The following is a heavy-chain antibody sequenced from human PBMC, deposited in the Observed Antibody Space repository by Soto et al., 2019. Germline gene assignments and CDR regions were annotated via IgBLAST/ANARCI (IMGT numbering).Heavy chain of an antibody. CDR3: ARDGEWLI. D-gene: IGHD5-12*01. J-gene: IGHJ3*02. Sequence: QVQLVESGGGVVQPGRSLRLSCAASGFTFSSYAMHWVRQAPGKGLEWVAVISYDGSNKYYADSVKGRFTISRDNSKNALYLQMNSLRAEDTDVYYCARDGEWLIWGQGTMVTVSS. CDR1: GFTFSSYA. CDR2: ISYDGSNK. V-gene: IGHV3-30-3*01.